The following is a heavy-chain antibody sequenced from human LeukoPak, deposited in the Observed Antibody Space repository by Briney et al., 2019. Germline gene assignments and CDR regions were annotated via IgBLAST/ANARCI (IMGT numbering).Heavy chain of an antibody. J-gene: IGHJ4*02. CDR2: INHSGST. CDR3: ARGPSPDY. CDR1: GGSFSGYY. Sequence: SETLSLTCAVYGGSFSGYYWSWIRQPPGKGLEWIGEINHSGSTNYNPSLKSRVNISVDTSKNQFSLKLSSVTAADTAVYYCARGPSPDYWGQGTLVTVSS. V-gene: IGHV4-34*01.